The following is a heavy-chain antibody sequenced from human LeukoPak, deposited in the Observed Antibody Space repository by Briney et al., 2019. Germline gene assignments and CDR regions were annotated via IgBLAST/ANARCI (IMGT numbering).Heavy chain of an antibody. CDR1: GFIFSNYW. CDR3: AKVGDYGGNEYYFDY. V-gene: IGHV3-23*01. D-gene: IGHD4-23*01. CDR2: ISGSGGST. Sequence: GGSLRLSCEGSGFIFSNYWMSWVRQAPGKGLEWVSAISGSGGSTYYADSVKGRFTISRDNSKNTLYLQMNSLRAEDTAVYYCAKVGDYGGNEYYFDYWGQGTLVTVSS. J-gene: IGHJ4*02.